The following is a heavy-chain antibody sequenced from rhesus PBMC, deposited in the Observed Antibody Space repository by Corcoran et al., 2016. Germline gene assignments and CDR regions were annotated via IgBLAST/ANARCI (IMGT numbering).Heavy chain of an antibody. D-gene: IGHD3-34*01. V-gene: IGHV4-173*01. CDR1: GRSIRIAY. Sequence: LQLPESGPGLVKPSEHLSLPCSLSGRSIRIAYWSWIRQPPGKGLEWLGRISGIGGSTDYNPSLKSRVTTSTDTSKNQFSLKLSSVTAADTAVYYCARVRTGVISKRGYFDYWGQGVLVTVSS. J-gene: IGHJ4*01. CDR2: ISGIGGST. CDR3: ARVRTGVISKRGYFDY.